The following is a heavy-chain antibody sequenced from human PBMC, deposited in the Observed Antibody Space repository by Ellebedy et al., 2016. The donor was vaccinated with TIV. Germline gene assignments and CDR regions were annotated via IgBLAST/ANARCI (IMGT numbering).Heavy chain of an antibody. CDR2: IYYSWST. CDR3: ARYVGSGALFDY. V-gene: IGHV4-39*02. CDR1: GGSISSSSYF. D-gene: IGHD3-3*01. J-gene: IGHJ4*02. Sequence: MPGGSLRLSCTVSGGSISSSSYFCAWIRQPPGKGLEWIGSIYYSWSTYYNPSLTSRVTISVDPSKNHFSLRLSSVTAADTAVYYCARYVGSGALFDYWGQGTLVTVSS.